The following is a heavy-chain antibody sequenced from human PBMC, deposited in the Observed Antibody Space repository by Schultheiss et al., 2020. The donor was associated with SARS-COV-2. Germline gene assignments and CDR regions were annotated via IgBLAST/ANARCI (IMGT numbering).Heavy chain of an antibody. CDR1: GGSFSGYY. CDR2: IYYSGST. D-gene: IGHD5-12*01. Sequence: SETLSLTCAVYGGSFSGYYWSWIRQPPGKGLEWIGYIYYSGSTNYNPSLKSRVTISVDTSKNQFSLKLSSVTAADTAVYYCARENRDIVATNFDYWGQGTLVTVSS. CDR3: ARENRDIVATNFDY. V-gene: IGHV4-59*12. J-gene: IGHJ4*02.